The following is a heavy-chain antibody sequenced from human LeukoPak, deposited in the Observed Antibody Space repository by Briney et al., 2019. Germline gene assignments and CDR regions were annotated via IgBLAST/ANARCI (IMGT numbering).Heavy chain of an antibody. CDR3: ARGNYYDRFDY. J-gene: IGHJ4*02. CDR1: GGSISSGSYY. Sequence: SETLSLTCTVSGGSISSGSYYWSWIRQPAGKGLEWIGRIYTSGSTNYNPSLKSRVTISVDTSKNRFSLKLSSVTAADTAVYYCARGNYYDRFDYWGQGTLVTVSS. V-gene: IGHV4-61*02. CDR2: IYTSGST. D-gene: IGHD3-22*01.